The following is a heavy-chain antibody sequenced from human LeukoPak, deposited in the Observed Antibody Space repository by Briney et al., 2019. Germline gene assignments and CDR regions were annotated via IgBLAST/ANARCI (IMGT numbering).Heavy chain of an antibody. CDR3: AGLGGQWLVES. J-gene: IGHJ5*02. CDR2: ISWNSGSI. D-gene: IGHD6-19*01. V-gene: IGHV3-9*01. CDR1: GFTFDDYA. Sequence: GGSLRLSCAASGFTFDDYAMYWVRLAPGKGLEWVSGISWNSGSIGYADSVKGRFTISRDNAKNSLYLQMNSLRAEDTAVYYCAGLGGQWLVESWGQGTLVTVSS.